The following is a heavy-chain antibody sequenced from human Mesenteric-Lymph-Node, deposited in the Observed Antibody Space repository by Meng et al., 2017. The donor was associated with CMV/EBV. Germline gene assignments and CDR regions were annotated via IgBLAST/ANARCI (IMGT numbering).Heavy chain of an antibody. CDR2: IIPVIDRT. V-gene: IGHV1-69*10. Sequence: SVKVSCKASGGTFSRNAISWVRQAPGQGLEWMGGIIPVIDRTDYAQRFQGRVTITADKFTTTAFMELSSLRSEDVAVYYCARDPVAYDDSNYFYYGMDVWGQGTTVTVSS. CDR1: GGTFSRNA. J-gene: IGHJ6*02. D-gene: IGHD1-1*01. CDR3: ARDPVAYDDSNYFYYGMDV.